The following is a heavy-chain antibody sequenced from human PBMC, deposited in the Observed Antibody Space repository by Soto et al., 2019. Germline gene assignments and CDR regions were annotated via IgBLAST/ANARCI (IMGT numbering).Heavy chain of an antibody. CDR3: ATHPEGATYSFDY. D-gene: IGHD1-26*01. CDR2: IGVGSGNT. J-gene: IGHJ4*02. Sequence: QMQLVQSGPEVKKPGTSVKVSCKASTFTFTSSAVQWVRQARGQRLEWIGRIGVGSGNTKYAQNFQERVTITRDMSSGTAYLELSSLTSEDTAVYYCATHPEGATYSFDYWGQGTLLTVSS. V-gene: IGHV1-58*01. CDR1: TFTFTSSA.